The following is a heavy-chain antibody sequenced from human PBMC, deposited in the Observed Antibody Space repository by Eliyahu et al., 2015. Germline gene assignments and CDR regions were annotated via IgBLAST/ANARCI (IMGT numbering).Heavy chain of an antibody. V-gene: IGHV3-30*04. CDR1: GFVFXXFA. J-gene: IGHJ4*02. CDR2: MTYDAENI. Sequence: QVRLVQTGGGVVHPGTSLRLSCSGSGFVFXXFAMYWVRQAPGKGLGWVAAMTYDAENIFYTDSVRGRFIISRDNSRDTLYLQMNSLGEDDTAIYYCARDVALYRQLLSSLAHWGRGAVVSVSS. D-gene: IGHD2-2*01. CDR3: ARDVALYRQLLSSLAH.